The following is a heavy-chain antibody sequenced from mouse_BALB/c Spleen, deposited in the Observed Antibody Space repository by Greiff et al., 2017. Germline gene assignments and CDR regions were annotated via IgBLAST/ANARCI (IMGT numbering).Heavy chain of an antibody. Sequence: EVQLQQSGPELVKPGASVKISCKTSGYTFTEYTMHWVKQSHGKSLEWIGYIYPYNGGTGYNQKFKSKATLTVDNSSSTAYMELRSLTSEDSAVYYCARVNYGNYVGYFDYWGQGTTLTVSS. J-gene: IGHJ2*01. CDR1: GYTFTEYT. CDR3: ARVNYGNYVGYFDY. CDR2: IYPYNGGT. D-gene: IGHD2-1*01. V-gene: IGHV1S29*02.